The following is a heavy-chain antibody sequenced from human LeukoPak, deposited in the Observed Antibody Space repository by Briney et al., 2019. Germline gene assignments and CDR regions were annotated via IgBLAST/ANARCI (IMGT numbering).Heavy chain of an antibody. Sequence: GGSLRLSCAASGFTFSSYSMNWVRQAPGKGLEWVSSISSSSSYIYYADSVKGRFTISRDNSKNTLYLQMNSLRAEDTAVYYCAKEYSSSPASLFDYFDYWGQGTLVTVSS. CDR1: GFTFSSYS. D-gene: IGHD6-6*01. V-gene: IGHV3-21*04. CDR3: AKEYSSSPASLFDYFDY. J-gene: IGHJ4*02. CDR2: ISSSSSYI.